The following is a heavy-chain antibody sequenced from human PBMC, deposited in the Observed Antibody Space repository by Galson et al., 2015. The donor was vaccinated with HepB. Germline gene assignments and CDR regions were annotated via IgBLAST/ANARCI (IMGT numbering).Heavy chain of an antibody. D-gene: IGHD6-19*01. CDR3: ARDIRQWLTQCFDY. CDR1: GFTFSDYY. V-gene: IGHV3-11*06. J-gene: IGHJ4*02. CDR2: ISSSSSYT. Sequence: SLRLSCAASGFTFSDYYMSWIRQAPGKGLEWVSYISSSSSYTNYADSVKGRFTISRDNAKNSLYLQMNSLRAEDTAVYYCARDIRQWLTQCFDYWGQGTLVTVSS.